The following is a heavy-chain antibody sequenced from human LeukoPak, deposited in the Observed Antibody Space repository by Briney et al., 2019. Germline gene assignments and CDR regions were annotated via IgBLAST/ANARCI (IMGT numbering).Heavy chain of an antibody. J-gene: IGHJ4*02. CDR3: AKDRTATVASPGY. CDR1: GFXFSSYA. D-gene: IGHD4-23*01. CDR2: ISGSGGST. V-gene: IGHV3-23*01. Sequence: GGSLRLSCAAAGFXFSSYAISWVRQAPGKGLEWVSDISGSGGSTYYADSVKGRFTISRDNSKNTLYLQMNSLRVEDTAVYYCAKDRTATVASPGYWGQGTLVTVSS.